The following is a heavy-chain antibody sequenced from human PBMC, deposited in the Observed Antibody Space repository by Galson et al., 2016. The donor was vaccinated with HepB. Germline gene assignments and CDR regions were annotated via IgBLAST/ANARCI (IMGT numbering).Heavy chain of an antibody. V-gene: IGHV3-23*05. Sequence: SLRLSCAASGFNFRSFDMSWVRQAPGKGLEWVSGITYVGVRYYADSVKGRFTISRDDSSGQVFLELHSLRGEDTARYYCAKHWIRTPDLWGQGTLVTVSS. CDR3: AKHWIRTPDL. J-gene: IGHJ5*02. CDR2: ITYVGVR. D-gene: IGHD1-14*01. CDR1: GFNFRSFD.